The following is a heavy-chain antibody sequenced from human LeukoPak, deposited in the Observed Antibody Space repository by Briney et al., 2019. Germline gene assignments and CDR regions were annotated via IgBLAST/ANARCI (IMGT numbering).Heavy chain of an antibody. CDR1: GGSVSDDNW. CDR2: IKGKTAAGAP. V-gene: IGHV3-15*01. CDR3: ITGDYDFWSGFYSPNHYFDY. Sequence: ETLSLTCAVSGGSVSDDNWWSWVRQAPGKGLEWVGRIKGKTAAGAPDYVASVKGRFTISRDDSKNTLFLQMNSLKTEDTAVYYCITGDYDFWSGFYSPNHYFDYWGQGTLVTVSS. D-gene: IGHD3-3*01. J-gene: IGHJ4*02.